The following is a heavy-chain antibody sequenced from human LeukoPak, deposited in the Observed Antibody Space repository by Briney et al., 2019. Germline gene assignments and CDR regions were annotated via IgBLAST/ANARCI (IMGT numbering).Heavy chain of an antibody. Sequence: ASVKVSCKASGYTFTGYYMHWVRQAPGQGLEWMGWINPNSGGTNYAQKFQGRVTMTRDTSISTAYMELSRLRSDDTAVYYCARENTVLDAFDIWGQGTMVTVSS. CDR2: INPNSGGT. V-gene: IGHV1-2*02. CDR3: ARENTVLDAFDI. D-gene: IGHD4-17*01. J-gene: IGHJ3*02. CDR1: GYTFTGYY.